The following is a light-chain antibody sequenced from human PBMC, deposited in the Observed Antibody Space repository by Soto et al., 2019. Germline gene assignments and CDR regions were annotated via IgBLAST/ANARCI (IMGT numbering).Light chain of an antibody. J-gene: IGLJ2*01. Sequence: QSALTQPASVSGSPGQSITISCTGPSNAVRDYKFVSWYQQHPGKAPKLMIYEVSNRPSGVSNRFSGSKSGNTASLTISGLQAEDEADYYCSSCSNSGTVRFGGGTKVTVL. CDR2: EVS. CDR1: SNAVRDYKF. CDR3: SSCSNSGTVR. V-gene: IGLV2-14*01.